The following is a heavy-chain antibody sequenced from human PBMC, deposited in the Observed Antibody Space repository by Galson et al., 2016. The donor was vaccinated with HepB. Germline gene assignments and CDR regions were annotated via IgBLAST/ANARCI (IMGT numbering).Heavy chain of an antibody. CDR1: GFNFGTFA. J-gene: IGHJ1*01. D-gene: IGHD2-15*01. CDR3: AKAGYCSYLTCPREH. CDR2: ISGSGDST. V-gene: IGHV3-23*01. Sequence: SLRLSCADSGFNFGTFAMTWVRQAPGKGLEWVSIISGSGDSTNYAESVKGRFTISRDNSISTLYLQMHSLRAEDTAVYYCAKAGYCSYLTCPREHWGQGTLVTVSP.